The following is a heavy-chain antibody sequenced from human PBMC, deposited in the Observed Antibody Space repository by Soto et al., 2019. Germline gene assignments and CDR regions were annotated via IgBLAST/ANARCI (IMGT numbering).Heavy chain of an antibody. CDR3: ARRDSGGRYYFDY. V-gene: IGHV3-23*01. D-gene: IGHD2-15*01. CDR2: FGDSGNT. Sequence: EVQLLESGGGLVQPGGSLRLSCAASGFTFSNYGMSWVRQAPGKVLEWVSTFGDSGNTYYADSVKGRFTISRDNSKSTLYLQINSLRAEDTAVYYCARRDSGGRYYFDYWGQGTLVPVSS. J-gene: IGHJ4*02. CDR1: GFTFSNYG.